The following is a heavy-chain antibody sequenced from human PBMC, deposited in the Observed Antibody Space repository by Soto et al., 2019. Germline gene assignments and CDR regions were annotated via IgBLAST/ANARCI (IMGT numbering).Heavy chain of an antibody. V-gene: IGHV3-23*01. D-gene: IGHD3-3*01. CDR1: GFTFSSYA. CDR3: AKDPRSGSHRTDY. CDR2: ISGSGGST. Sequence: EGQLLESGGGLGQPGGSLRLSCAASGFTFSSYAMSWVRQAPGKGLEWVSAISGSGGSTYYEDSVQGRFPVSRDNSKNSLYLQMNSLSAADTAVYYWAKDPRSGSHRTDYWGQGTLVTVSS. J-gene: IGHJ4*02.